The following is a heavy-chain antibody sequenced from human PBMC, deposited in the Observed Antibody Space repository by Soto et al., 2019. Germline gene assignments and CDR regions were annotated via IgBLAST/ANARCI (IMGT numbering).Heavy chain of an antibody. V-gene: IGHV3-9*01. J-gene: IGHJ4*02. D-gene: IGHD3-22*01. Sequence: PGGSLRLSCAASGFTFDHYAMHWVRQVPGRGLEWVAGITWNSGSTSYADSVKGRFTISRDNAKNTLYLKMNSLRAEDTAVYYCARDPGTGYYDSSGYYYDWGQGTLVTVSS. CDR3: ARDPGTGYYDSSGYYYD. CDR1: GFTFDHYA. CDR2: ITWNSGST.